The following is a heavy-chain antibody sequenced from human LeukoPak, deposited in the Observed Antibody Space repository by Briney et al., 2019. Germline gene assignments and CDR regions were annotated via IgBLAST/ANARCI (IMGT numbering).Heavy chain of an antibody. CDR1: GFTFDDYA. V-gene: IGHV3-43*02. CDR3: AKGNRDSSGFYYYYGMDV. D-gene: IGHD3-22*01. CDR2: ISGDGGST. J-gene: IGHJ6*02. Sequence: GGSLRLSCAASGFTFDDYAMHWVRQAPGKGLEWVSLISGDGGSTYYADSVKGRFTISRDNSKNSLYLQMNSLRTEDTAFYYCAKGNRDSSGFYYYYGMDVWGQGTTVTVSS.